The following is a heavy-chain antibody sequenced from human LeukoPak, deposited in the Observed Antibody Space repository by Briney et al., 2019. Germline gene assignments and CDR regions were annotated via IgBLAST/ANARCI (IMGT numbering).Heavy chain of an antibody. CDR1: GGTFSSYA. J-gene: IGHJ3*02. V-gene: IGHV1-69*05. CDR3: ARERYPGEVVPAATGSDAFDI. CDR2: IIPIFGTA. Sequence: GASVKVSCKASGGTFSSYAISWVRQAPGQGLEWMGRIIPIFGTANYAQKFQGRVTITTDESTSTAYMELSSLRSEDTAVYYCARERYPGEVVPAATGSDAFDIWGQGTMVTVSS. D-gene: IGHD2-2*01.